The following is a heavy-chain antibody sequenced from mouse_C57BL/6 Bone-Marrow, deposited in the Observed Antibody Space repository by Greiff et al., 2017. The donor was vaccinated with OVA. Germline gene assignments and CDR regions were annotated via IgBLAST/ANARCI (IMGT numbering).Heavy chain of an antibody. V-gene: IGHV1-19*01. D-gene: IGHD2-1*01. J-gene: IGHJ3*01. CDR3: ARYGGNFLFAY. Sequence: PLPHSLPFLFNPGASVKMSCKASGYTFTDYYMNWVKQSHGKSLEWIGVINPYNGGTSYNQKFKGKATLTVDKSSSTAYMELNSLTSEDSAVYYCARYGGNFLFAYWGQGTLVTVSA. CDR1: GYTFTDYY. CDR2: INPYNGGT.